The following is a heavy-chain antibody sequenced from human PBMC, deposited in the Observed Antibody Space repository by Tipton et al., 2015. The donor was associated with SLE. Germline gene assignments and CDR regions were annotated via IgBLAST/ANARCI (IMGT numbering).Heavy chain of an antibody. J-gene: IGHJ6*03. D-gene: IGHD3-22*01. V-gene: IGHV4-4*07. CDR2: IDSSGTT. Sequence: TLSLTCTVSGGSLNNHFCSWIRQSAGKGLEWIGRIDSSGTTTYNPSLKSRVTISADTSKNQLSLKMTSVTASDTAVFYCARGIFDNSNKRYYFFHHMDVWGKGTTVTVSS. CDR1: GGSLNNHF. CDR3: ARGIFDNSNKRYYFFHHMDV.